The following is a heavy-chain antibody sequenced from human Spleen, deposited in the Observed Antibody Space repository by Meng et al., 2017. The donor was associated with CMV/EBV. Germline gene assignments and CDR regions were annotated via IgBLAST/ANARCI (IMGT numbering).Heavy chain of an antibody. CDR2: IYSGDSRT. Sequence: GESLKISCVASGFTFRNYAMSWVRQAPGKGLEWVSVIYSGDSRTFYADSVKGRFTISRDNSKDTLYLQVNSLRAEDTAVYYCAKDDNGYTGEGGSWGQGTLVTVSS. J-gene: IGHJ5*02. V-gene: IGHV3-23*03. CDR3: AKDDNGYTGEGGS. D-gene: IGHD5-18*01. CDR1: GFTFRNYA.